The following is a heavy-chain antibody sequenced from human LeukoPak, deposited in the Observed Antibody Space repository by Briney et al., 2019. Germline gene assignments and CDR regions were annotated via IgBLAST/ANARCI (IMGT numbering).Heavy chain of an antibody. CDR3: AREDRATFDY. CDR1: GGTFSRYA. D-gene: IGHD1-26*01. V-gene: IGHV1-69*13. J-gene: IGHJ4*02. Sequence: ASVKVSCKASGGTFSRYAISWVRQAPGQGLEWMGGIIPILGTANYAQKFQGRVTITADESTSTAYMELSSLRSEDTAVYYCAREDRATFDYWGQGTLVTVSS. CDR2: IIPILGTA.